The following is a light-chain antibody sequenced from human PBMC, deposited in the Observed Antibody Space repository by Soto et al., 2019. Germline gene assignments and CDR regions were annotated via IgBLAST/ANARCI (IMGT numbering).Light chain of an antibody. CDR2: AAS. CDR3: LQDYNYPRT. Sequence: AIQMTQSPSSLSASVGDRVTITCRASQGIRSDLAWYQRKPGKAPKVLIYAASSLQSGVPSRFSGSGSGTDFTLTISSLQPEDFATYYCLQDYNYPRTFGQGTKVEIK. V-gene: IGKV1-6*01. CDR1: QGIRSD. J-gene: IGKJ1*01.